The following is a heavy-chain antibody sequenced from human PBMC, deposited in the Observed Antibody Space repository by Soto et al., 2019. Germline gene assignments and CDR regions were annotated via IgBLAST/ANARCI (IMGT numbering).Heavy chain of an antibody. Sequence: SETLSLTCTVSGGSISSADYYCSWIRQPPGKGLEWIGYIYYGGSPNYSPSLKSRVTISADTSKNQISLKVSSVTAADTAVYYCARGYCTGGSCYRPGFDYWGQGTLVTVSS. D-gene: IGHD2-15*01. CDR3: ARGYCTGGSCYRPGFDY. CDR2: IYYGGSP. V-gene: IGHV4-61*08. J-gene: IGHJ4*02. CDR1: GGSISSADYY.